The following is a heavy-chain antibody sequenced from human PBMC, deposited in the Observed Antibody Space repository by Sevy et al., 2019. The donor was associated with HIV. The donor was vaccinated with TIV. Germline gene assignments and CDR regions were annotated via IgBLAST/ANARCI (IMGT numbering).Heavy chain of an antibody. Sequence: ASVKVSCKASGYTFINYGITWVRQAPGQGLEWMGWISRYNTNYAQKLQGRVTRTTDTSTSTVYMELRSLRSDDTAVYYCARSPSGSQGPGQYFQHWGQGTLVTFSS. D-gene: IGHD1-26*01. V-gene: IGHV1-18*01. CDR1: GYTFINYG. CDR2: ISRYNT. J-gene: IGHJ1*01. CDR3: ARSPSGSQGPGQYFQH.